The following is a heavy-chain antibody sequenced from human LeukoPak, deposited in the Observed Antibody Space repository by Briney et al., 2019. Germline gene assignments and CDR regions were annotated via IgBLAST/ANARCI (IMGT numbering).Heavy chain of an antibody. CDR2: ISGNGGST. V-gene: IGHV3-23*01. CDR3: AKPPYQLLIVNY. D-gene: IGHD2-2*01. Sequence: GGSLRLSCAASGFTFSSYAMSWVRQAPGKGLEWVSAISGNGGSTYYADSVKGRFTISRDNSKNTLYLQMNSLRAEDTAVYYCAKPPYQLLIVNYWGQGTLVTVSS. J-gene: IGHJ4*02. CDR1: GFTFSSYA.